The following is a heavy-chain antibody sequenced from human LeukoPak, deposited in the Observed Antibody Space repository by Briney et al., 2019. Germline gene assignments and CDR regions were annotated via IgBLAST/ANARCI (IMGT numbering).Heavy chain of an antibody. CDR1: GFTFSNYA. D-gene: IGHD4-17*01. J-gene: IGHJ4*02. CDR2: INISGGST. V-gene: IGHV3-23*01. Sequence: PGGSLRLSCAASGFTFSNYAMSWVRQAPGKGLEWVSTINISGGSTFYAASVKGRFTISRDNSKNTLYLQMNSLIAEDTAVYYCAKGESKNYLNYFDYLNYFDHWGQGALVTVSS. CDR3: AKGESKNYLNYFDYLNYFDH.